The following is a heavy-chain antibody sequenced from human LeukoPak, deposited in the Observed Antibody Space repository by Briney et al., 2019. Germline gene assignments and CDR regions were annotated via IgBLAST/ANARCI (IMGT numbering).Heavy chain of an antibody. CDR3: ANGEAAAEGSYYYGMDV. V-gene: IGHV3-23*01. Sequence: GGSLRLSCAASGFTFSSYAMSWVRQAPGKGLEWVSAISGSGGSTYYADSVEGRFTISRDNSKNTLYLQMNSLRAEDTAVYYCANGEAAAEGSYYYGMDVWGQGTTVTVSS. CDR2: ISGSGGST. J-gene: IGHJ6*02. D-gene: IGHD6-13*01. CDR1: GFTFSSYA.